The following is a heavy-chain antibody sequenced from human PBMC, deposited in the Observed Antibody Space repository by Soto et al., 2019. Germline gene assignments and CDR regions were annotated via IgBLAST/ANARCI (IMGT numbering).Heavy chain of an antibody. V-gene: IGHV4-39*01. CDR2: IYYSGST. J-gene: IGHJ6*02. CDR3: RVWDGDASFYYYYGMDV. D-gene: IGHD4-17*01. CDR1: GGSISSSSYY. Sequence: QLQLQESGPGLVKPSETLSLTCTVSGGSISSSSYYWGWIRQPPGKGLEWIGSIYYSGSTYYNPSLKSRGPISVDTSKNQFSLKLSSVTAADTAVYYCRVWDGDASFYYYYGMDVWGQGTTVTVSS.